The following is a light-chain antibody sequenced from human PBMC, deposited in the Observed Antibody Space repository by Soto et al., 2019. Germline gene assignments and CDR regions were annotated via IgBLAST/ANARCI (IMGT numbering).Light chain of an antibody. CDR3: NSYASSSAPYV. V-gene: IGLV2-14*01. CDR2: DVT. Sequence: SALPRPAYVSVSPGQSITISRTGTSSDVGDYNYVSWYQQYPGKAPKLIIFDVTNRPSGVSNRFSGSKSGNTASLNISGLQAEDEADYYCNSYASSSAPYVFGTGTKVTVL. CDR1: SSDVGDYNY. J-gene: IGLJ1*01.